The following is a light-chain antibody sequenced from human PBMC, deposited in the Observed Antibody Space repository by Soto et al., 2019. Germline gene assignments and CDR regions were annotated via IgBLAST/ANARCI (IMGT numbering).Light chain of an antibody. Sequence: DIQMTQSPSTLSASVGDRVAITCRASQSISTYLAWYQQKPGKAPKLLIYKASSLESGVPSRFSGSGSGTDFTLAISSLQPEDSATYYCLQDINYPWTFGQGTKVDIK. V-gene: IGKV1-5*03. CDR3: LQDINYPWT. CDR2: KAS. J-gene: IGKJ1*01. CDR1: QSISTY.